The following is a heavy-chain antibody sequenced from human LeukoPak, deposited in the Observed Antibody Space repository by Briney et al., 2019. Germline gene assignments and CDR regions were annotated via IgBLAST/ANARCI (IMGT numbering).Heavy chain of an antibody. CDR2: ISGSGGST. D-gene: IGHD3-22*01. J-gene: IGHJ3*02. V-gene: IGHV3-23*01. CDR1: GFTLNSYA. Sequence: GGSLRLSCTPSGFTLNSYAMSWVREAPWRAVECVSHISGSGGSTYYADSVKGRFTIYRDNSKNTLYLQMNSLRGEDTAVYYCAEESGYYESGTVAFDSSGQGTMVTVSS. CDR3: AEESGYYESGTVAFDS.